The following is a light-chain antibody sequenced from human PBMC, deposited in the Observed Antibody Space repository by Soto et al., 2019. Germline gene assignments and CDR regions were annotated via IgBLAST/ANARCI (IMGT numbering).Light chain of an antibody. CDR1: QSVSSY. V-gene: IGKV3-20*01. CDR3: QQYGSSPRT. J-gene: IGKJ1*01. CDR2: GAS. Sequence: EIALTQSPGTLSLSPGERATLSCRASQSVSSYLAWYQQKPGQAPRLLIYGASSRATGIPDRFSGSGSGTVLTLTISRLEPEDFAVYYCQQYGSSPRTFGQGTKVEIK.